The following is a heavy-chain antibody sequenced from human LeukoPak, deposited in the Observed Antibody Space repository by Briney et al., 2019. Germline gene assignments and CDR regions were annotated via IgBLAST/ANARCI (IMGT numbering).Heavy chain of an antibody. D-gene: IGHD6-19*01. CDR1: GGSISSSRDY. Sequence: SETLSLTCTVSGGSISSSRDYWGWIRQPPGKGLEWIGSIYYSGSTYYNPSLKSRVTISVDTSKNQFSLKLSSVTAADTAVYYCARHVGIAVAGPIDYWGQGTLVTVSS. CDR3: ARHVGIAVAGPIDY. V-gene: IGHV4-39*01. CDR2: IYYSGST. J-gene: IGHJ4*02.